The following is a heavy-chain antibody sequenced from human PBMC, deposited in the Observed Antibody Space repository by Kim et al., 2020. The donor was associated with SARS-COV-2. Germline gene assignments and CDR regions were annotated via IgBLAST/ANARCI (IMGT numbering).Heavy chain of an antibody. J-gene: IGHJ5*02. D-gene: IGHD3-22*01. CDR3: FRRDDSGSYRTGA. CDR2: IRSRPNSYET. Sequence: GGSLRLSCAASGFIFSDSVIHWVRQASGKGLEWVGRIRSRPNSYETLYGASVEGRCSMSRDDSKNTAYLQLNNLKVEDSAIYYCFRRDDSGSYRTGAWGQGTLVTVSS. V-gene: IGHV3-73*01. CDR1: GFIFSDSV.